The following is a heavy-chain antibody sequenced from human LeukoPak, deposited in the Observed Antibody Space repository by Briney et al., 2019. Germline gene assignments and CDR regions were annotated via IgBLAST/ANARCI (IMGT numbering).Heavy chain of an antibody. D-gene: IGHD5-24*01. CDR2: IDHRGDT. CDR1: GGSFSRFY. CDR3: ARGATISETGYFDF. J-gene: IGHJ4*03. V-gene: IGHV4-34*01. Sequence: SETLSLTCAVYGGSFSRFYWSWIRQSPGKGLEWIAEIDHRGDTNYNPSVKSRVTVPVDTSKNQFSLKVRSLSAADTAVYYCARGATISETGYFDFWGQGTLVTVSS.